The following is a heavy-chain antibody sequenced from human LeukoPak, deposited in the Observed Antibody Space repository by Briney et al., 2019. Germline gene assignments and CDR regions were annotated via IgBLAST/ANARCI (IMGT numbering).Heavy chain of an antibody. CDR1: GGTFSSYA. CDR2: NIPIFGTA. CDR3: AVAARDLLDY. D-gene: IGHD6-6*01. Sequence: AASVKVSCKASGGTFSSYAISWVRQAPGQGLEWMGGNIPIFGTANYAQKFQGRVTITADESTSTAYMELSSLRSEDTAVYYCAVAARDLLDYWGQGTLVTVSS. V-gene: IGHV1-69*13. J-gene: IGHJ4*02.